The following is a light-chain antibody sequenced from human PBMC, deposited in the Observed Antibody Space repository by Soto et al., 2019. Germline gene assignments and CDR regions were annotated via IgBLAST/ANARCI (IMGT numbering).Light chain of an antibody. V-gene: IGLV2-14*01. CDR1: SSDVGGYNY. CDR3: SSYTSSSTYV. Sequence: QPAVTQPDSVSGSHGRRITSSCTGKSSDVGGYNYVSWYQQHPGKAPKLMIYDVSNRPSGVSNRFSGSKSGNTASLTISGLQAEDEADYYCSSYTSSSTYVFGTGTKVTVL. J-gene: IGLJ1*01. CDR2: DVS.